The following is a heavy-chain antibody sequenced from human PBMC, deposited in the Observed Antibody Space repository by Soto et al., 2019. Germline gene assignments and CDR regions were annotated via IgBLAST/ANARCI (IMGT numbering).Heavy chain of an antibody. CDR1: RFTFGDYY. Sequence: PGGSLRLSCAASRFTFGDYYMSWIRQAPGKGLEWVSYISGSGSAIYYADSVRGRFTISRDNAKKLLYLQMNSLRGEDTAVYYCARVPSGYTGYGNYYYYCYMDVWGKGTTVTVSS. D-gene: IGHD5-12*01. V-gene: IGHV3-11*01. CDR3: ARVPSGYTGYGNYYYYCYMDV. CDR2: ISGSGSAI. J-gene: IGHJ6*03.